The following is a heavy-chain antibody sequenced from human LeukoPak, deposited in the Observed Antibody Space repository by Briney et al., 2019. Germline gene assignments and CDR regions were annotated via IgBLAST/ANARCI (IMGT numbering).Heavy chain of an antibody. CDR1: GFTFSSYE. CDR2: ISSSGSTI. CDR3: ARDIGDYGNDAFDI. Sequence: PGGSLRLSCAASGFTFSSYEMNWVRQAPGKGLEWASYISSSGSTIYYADSVKGRFTISRDNAENSLYLQMNSLRAEDMAVYYCARDIGDYGNDAFDIWGQGTMVTVSS. D-gene: IGHD4-17*01. J-gene: IGHJ3*02. V-gene: IGHV3-48*03.